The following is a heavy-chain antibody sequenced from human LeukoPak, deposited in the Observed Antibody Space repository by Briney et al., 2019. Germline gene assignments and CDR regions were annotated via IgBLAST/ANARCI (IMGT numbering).Heavy chain of an antibody. Sequence: GGSLRLSCAASGFTFSSYGMHWVRQAPGRGLEWVAVIWYDGSNKYYADSVKGRFTISRDNSKNTLYLQMNSLRAEDTAVYYCARDPKPGRVLGYFDYWGQGTLVTVSS. CDR3: ARDPKPGRVLGYFDY. J-gene: IGHJ4*02. D-gene: IGHD3-10*01. V-gene: IGHV3-33*08. CDR1: GFTFSSYG. CDR2: IWYDGSNK.